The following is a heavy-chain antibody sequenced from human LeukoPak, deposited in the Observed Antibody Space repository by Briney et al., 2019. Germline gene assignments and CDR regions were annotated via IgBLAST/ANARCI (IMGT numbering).Heavy chain of an antibody. J-gene: IGHJ5*02. D-gene: IGHD3-3*01. CDR3: ARQSLEWLSGWFDP. Sequence: SETLSLTCTVSGGSISSSSYYWGWIRQPPGKGLEWIGSIYYSGSTYYNPSLKSRVTISVDTSKNQFSLKLSSVTAADTAVYYCARQSLEWLSGWFDPWGQGTLVTVSS. V-gene: IGHV4-39*01. CDR1: GGSISSSSYY. CDR2: IYYSGST.